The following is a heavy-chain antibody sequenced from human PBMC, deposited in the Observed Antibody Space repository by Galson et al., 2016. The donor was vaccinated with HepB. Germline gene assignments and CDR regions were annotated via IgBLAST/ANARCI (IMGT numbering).Heavy chain of an antibody. CDR3: ARAAIIPGARMVFDP. CDR2: IYHTGTS. Sequence: LSLTCAVSGASVNSSNWWTWVRQAPGTGLEWIGEIYHTGTSNNNPFLNSRFTLSVDKSRNQFSLNVTSVTAADTAVYYCARAAIIPGARMVFDPWGQGILVTVSS. J-gene: IGHJ5*02. V-gene: IGHV4-4*02. D-gene: IGHD2-2*01. CDR1: GASVNSSNW.